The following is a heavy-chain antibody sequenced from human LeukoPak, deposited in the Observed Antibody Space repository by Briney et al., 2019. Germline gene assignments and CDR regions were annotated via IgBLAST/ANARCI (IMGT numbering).Heavy chain of an antibody. D-gene: IGHD6-6*01. CDR3: ARMYSSSSEYNWFDP. CDR2: IYYSGST. CDR1: GGSISSYY. V-gene: IGHV4-59*01. J-gene: IGHJ5*02. Sequence: SETLSLTCTVSGGSISSYYWSWIRQPPGKGLEWIGYIYYSGSTNYNPSLKSRVTISVDTPKNQFSLKLSSVTAADTAVYYCARMYSSSSEYNWFDPWGQGTLVTVSS.